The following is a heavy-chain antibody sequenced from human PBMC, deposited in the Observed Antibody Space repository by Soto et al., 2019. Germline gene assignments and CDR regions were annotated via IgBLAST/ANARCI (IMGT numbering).Heavy chain of an antibody. CDR3: ATFDVLRYFDWLLAPPDDY. CDR1: GFTFSSYS. J-gene: IGHJ4*02. V-gene: IGHV3-48*02. Sequence: GGSLRLSCAASGFTFSSYSMNWVRQAPGKGLEWVSYISSSSSTIYYADSVKGRFTISRDNAKNSLYLQMNSLRDEDTAVYYCATFDVLRYFDWLLAPPDDYWGQRTLVTVSS. D-gene: IGHD3-9*01. CDR2: ISSSSSTI.